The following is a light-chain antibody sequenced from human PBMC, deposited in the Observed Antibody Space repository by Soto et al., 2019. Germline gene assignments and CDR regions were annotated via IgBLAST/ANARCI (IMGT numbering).Light chain of an antibody. CDR1: QDIRNE. CDR2: IAS. CDR3: LQHNDDPPT. Sequence: DIQMTPSPSSLSASVGDRVTITCRASQDIRNELGWFHQKPGKAPKRLIYIASDLQSGVPSRFSVSGSGTEFTLTIGSLQPEDYATYYCLQHNDDPPTFGQGTNVEI. V-gene: IGKV1-17*01. J-gene: IGKJ1*01.